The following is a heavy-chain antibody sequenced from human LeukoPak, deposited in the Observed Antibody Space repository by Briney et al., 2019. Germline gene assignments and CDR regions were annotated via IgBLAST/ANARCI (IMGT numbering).Heavy chain of an antibody. J-gene: IGHJ5*02. CDR2: ISAYNGNT. D-gene: IGHD6-13*01. V-gene: IGHV1-18*01. CDR1: GYTFTSYG. CDR3: ARQGIAAAGPYNWFDP. Sequence: ASVKVSCTASGYTFTSYGISWVRQAPGQGLEWMGWISAYNGNTNYAQKLQGRVTMTTDTSTSTAYMELRSLRSDDTAVYYCARQGIAAAGPYNWFDPWGQGTLVTVSS.